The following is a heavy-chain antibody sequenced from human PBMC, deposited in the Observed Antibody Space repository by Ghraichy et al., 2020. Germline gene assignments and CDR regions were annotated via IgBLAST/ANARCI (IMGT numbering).Heavy chain of an antibody. CDR1: GFTFNSYY. V-gene: IGHV3-7*03. D-gene: IGHD2-2*01. J-gene: IGHJ3*02. CDR3: AREGIVVVPATMDDAFDI. Sequence: GGSLRLSFAASGFTFNSYYMSWVRQAPGKGLEWVANIKQDGSDKFFVDSVKGRFTISRDNAKNSLYLQMNSLRAEDTAVYYCAREGIVVVPATMDDAFDIWGQGTIVTVSS. CDR2: IKQDGSDK.